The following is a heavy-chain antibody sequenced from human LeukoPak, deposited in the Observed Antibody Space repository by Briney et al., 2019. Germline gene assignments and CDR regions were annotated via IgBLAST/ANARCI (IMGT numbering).Heavy chain of an antibody. Sequence: SETLSLTCAVSGGSIRNSSFYWGWIRQPPGKGLEWIASIYNSGTTYYNPSLKSRITISVDTSKNQFSLKLSSVTAADTAVYYCARGRLGYCSGGSCFYYYGMDVWGQGTTVTVSS. V-gene: IGHV4-39*07. CDR3: ARGRLGYCSGGSCFYYYGMDV. J-gene: IGHJ6*02. D-gene: IGHD2-15*01. CDR1: GGSIRNSSFY. CDR2: IYNSGTT.